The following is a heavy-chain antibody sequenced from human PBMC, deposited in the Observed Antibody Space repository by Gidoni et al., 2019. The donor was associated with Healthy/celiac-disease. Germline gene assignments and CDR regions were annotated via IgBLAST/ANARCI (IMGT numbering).Heavy chain of an antibody. CDR2: IRSKAYGGTT. CDR1: GFTFGAYA. V-gene: IGHV3-49*05. Sequence: EVQLVESGGGLVKPGRSLRLSCTASGFTFGAYAMSWFRQAPGKGLEWVGFIRSKAYGGTTEYAASVKGRFTISRDDSKSIAYLQMNSLKTEDTAVYYCTRDEVGTLEMKDEGGGYKNEALDAFDIWGQGTMVTVSS. D-gene: IGHD5-12*01. J-gene: IGHJ3*02. CDR3: TRDEVGTLEMKDEGGGYKNEALDAFDI.